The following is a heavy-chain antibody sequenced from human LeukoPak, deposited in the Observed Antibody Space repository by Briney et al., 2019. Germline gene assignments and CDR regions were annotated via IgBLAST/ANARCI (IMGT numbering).Heavy chain of an antibody. Sequence: SETLSLTCTVSGGSISSSSYYWSWTRQPAGKGLEWIGRIYTSGSTNYNPSLKSRVTMSVDTPKNQFSLKLSSVTAADTAVYYCARDRRELDIWGQGTMVTVSS. CDR1: GGSISSSSYY. D-gene: IGHD3-10*01. CDR3: ARDRRELDI. CDR2: IYTSGST. J-gene: IGHJ3*02. V-gene: IGHV4-61*02.